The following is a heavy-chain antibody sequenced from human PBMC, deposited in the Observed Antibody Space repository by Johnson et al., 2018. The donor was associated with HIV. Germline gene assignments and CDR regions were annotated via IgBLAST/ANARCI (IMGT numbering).Heavy chain of an antibody. CDR1: GFTFSDYA. CDR2: ISSDGNNK. V-gene: IGHV3-30*04. Sequence: QMLLVESGGGVVQPGRSLRLSCAASGFTFSDYAMHWVRQAPGKGLEWVASISSDGNNKYFAASVQGRLPISRDNSKNTRYLQMNSLRAGDTAVYYCAREVGSWYISSSGAVDIWGQGTMVTVSS. D-gene: IGHD6-6*01. CDR3: AREVGSWYISSSGAVDI. J-gene: IGHJ3*02.